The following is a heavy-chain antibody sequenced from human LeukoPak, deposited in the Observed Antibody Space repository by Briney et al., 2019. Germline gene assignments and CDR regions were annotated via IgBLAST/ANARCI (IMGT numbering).Heavy chain of an antibody. CDR1: GFTVSSNY. Sequence: GGSLRLSCAASGFTVSSNYMSWVRQAPGKGLEWVSIIYSGGSTFYADSVKGRFTISRDNSKNTLYLQMNSLRAEDTAVYYCARGGISLSVFDFWAQGTMVTVFS. J-gene: IGHJ3*01. CDR3: ARGGISLSVFDF. V-gene: IGHV3-53*01. D-gene: IGHD3-16*01. CDR2: IYSGGST.